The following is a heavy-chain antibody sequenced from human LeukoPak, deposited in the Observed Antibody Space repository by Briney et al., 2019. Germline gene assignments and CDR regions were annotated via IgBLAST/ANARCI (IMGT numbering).Heavy chain of an antibody. Sequence: GGSLRLSCAATGLSVSSNFMSWVRQAPGKGLEWVSVIYGGGSTYYADSVKGRFTISRDTPKNTSYLQMNSLRVEDTAVYYCASWPVGWYGGGSGGRGTGVTVSS. CDR1: GLSVSSNF. CDR3: ASWPVGWYGGGS. D-gene: IGHD6-19*01. J-gene: IGHJ4*02. CDR2: IYGGGST. V-gene: IGHV3-53*01.